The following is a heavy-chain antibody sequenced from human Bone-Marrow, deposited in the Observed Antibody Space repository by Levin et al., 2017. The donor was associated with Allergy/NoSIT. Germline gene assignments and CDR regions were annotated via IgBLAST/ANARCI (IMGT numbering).Heavy chain of an antibody. Sequence: GESLKISCAASGFTFNLAWMSWVRQAPGKGLEWIGRSRSRNDGGTTDYAAPVKGRFTISRDDSKNLVYLQMNSLRTEDTARYYCTSDASSWYEGDYYFDSWGQGTLVTVSS. J-gene: IGHJ4*02. CDR2: SRSRNDGGTT. D-gene: IGHD6-13*01. CDR3: TSDASSWYEGDYYFDS. CDR1: GFTFNLAW. V-gene: IGHV3-15*01.